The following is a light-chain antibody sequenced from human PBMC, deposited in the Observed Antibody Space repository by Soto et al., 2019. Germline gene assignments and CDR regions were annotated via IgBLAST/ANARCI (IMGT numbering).Light chain of an antibody. J-gene: IGKJ2*01. CDR3: QQYDNPPGYT. CDR2: DAS. Sequence: DIQMTQSPSSLSASVGDRVTITCQASQDISNNLNWYQQKPGKAPKLLIYDASNLETRVPSRFSGGGSGTDFTFTISSLQPEDIATYYCQQYDNPPGYTFGQGTKLEIK. CDR1: QDISNN. V-gene: IGKV1-33*01.